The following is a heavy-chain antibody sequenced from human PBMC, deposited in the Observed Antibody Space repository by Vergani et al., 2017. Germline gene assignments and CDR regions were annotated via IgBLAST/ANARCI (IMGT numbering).Heavy chain of an antibody. CDR1: GDSVSSNSAA. Sequence: QVQLQQSGPGLVKPSQTLSLTCAISGDSVSSNSAAWNWIRQSPSRGLEWLGRTYYRSKWYNDYAVSVKSRITINPDTSKNQFSLQLNSVTPEDTAVYYCVRDLWATGTTGYYYYYMDVWGKGTTVTVSS. V-gene: IGHV6-1*01. D-gene: IGHD1-1*01. J-gene: IGHJ6*03. CDR2: TYYRSKWYN. CDR3: VRDLWATGTTGYYYYYMDV.